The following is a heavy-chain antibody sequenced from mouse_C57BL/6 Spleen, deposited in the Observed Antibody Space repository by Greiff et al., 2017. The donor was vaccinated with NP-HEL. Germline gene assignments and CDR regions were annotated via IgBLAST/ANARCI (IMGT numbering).Heavy chain of an antibody. CDR2: FHPYNDDT. Sequence: VMLVESGAELVKPGASVKMSCKASGYTFTTYPIEWMKQNHGKSLEWIGNFHPYNDDTKYNEKFKGKATLTVEKSSSTVYLELSRLTSDDSAVYYCATSTMVTTRVFDYWGQGTTLTVSS. CDR3: ATSTMVTTRVFDY. CDR1: GYTFTTYP. J-gene: IGHJ2*01. V-gene: IGHV1-47*01. D-gene: IGHD2-2*01.